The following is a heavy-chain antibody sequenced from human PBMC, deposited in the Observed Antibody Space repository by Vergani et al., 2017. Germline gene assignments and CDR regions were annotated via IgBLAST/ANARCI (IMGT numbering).Heavy chain of an antibody. CDR3: AKVGDYDGSWSYSHFGY. CDR1: GFTFSSYT. V-gene: IGHV3-23*01. Sequence: EVQLLESGGGLVQPGGSLRLSCAASGFTFSSYTMSWVRQAPGKGLEWVSAISGSGGSKYYADSVKGRFTISRDNSKNTLYLQRNSLRAEDTAVYDWAKVGDYDGSWSYSHFGYWGQGTLVTVSS. CDR2: ISGSGGSK. D-gene: IGHD3-10*01. J-gene: IGHJ4*02.